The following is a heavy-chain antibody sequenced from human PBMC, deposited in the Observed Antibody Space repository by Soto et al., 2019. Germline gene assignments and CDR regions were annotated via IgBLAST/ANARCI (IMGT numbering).Heavy chain of an antibody. J-gene: IGHJ4*02. CDR2: VRQDGSQK. V-gene: IGHV3-7*01. CDR3: VGDVSSGCHFDS. D-gene: IGHD6-19*01. Sequence: GGSLRLSCEASGFTFSSYWMSWVRQAPGKGLEWVANVRQDGSQKFLVDSVKGRFTISRDNAKNSMYLKMNSLRAEDTAVYYCVGDVSSGCHFDSWGQGTLVTVSS. CDR1: GFTFSSYW.